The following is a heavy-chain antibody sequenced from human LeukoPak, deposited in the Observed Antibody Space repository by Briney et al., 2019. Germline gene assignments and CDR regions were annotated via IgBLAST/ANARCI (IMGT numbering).Heavy chain of an antibody. Sequence: KPGGSLRLSCGASGFTFSSYSMNWVRQAPGKGLEWVSSISSSSSYIYYADSVKGRFTISRDNAKNSLYLQMNSLRAEDTAVYYCARDRYDFWSGYYVYWGQGTLVTVSS. V-gene: IGHV3-21*01. CDR2: ISSSSSYI. D-gene: IGHD3-3*01. CDR1: GFTFSSYS. CDR3: ARDRYDFWSGYYVY. J-gene: IGHJ4*02.